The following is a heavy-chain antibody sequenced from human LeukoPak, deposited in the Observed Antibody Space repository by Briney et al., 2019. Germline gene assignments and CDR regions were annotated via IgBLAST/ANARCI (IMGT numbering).Heavy chain of an antibody. D-gene: IGHD5-18*01. J-gene: IGHJ4*02. CDR3: AKLDVDTAMVTVLFDY. V-gene: IGHV3-23*01. CDR1: GFTFSSYA. Sequence: GGSLRLSCAASGFTFSSYAMSWVRQAPGKGLEWVSAISGSGGSTYYADSVKGRFTISRDNSKNTLYLQMNSLRAEDTAVYYCAKLDVDTAMVTVLFDYWGQGTLVTVSS. CDR2: ISGSGGST.